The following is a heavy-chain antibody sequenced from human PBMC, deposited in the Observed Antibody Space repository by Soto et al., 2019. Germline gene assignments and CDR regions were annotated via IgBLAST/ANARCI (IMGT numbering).Heavy chain of an antibody. CDR3: ARGEMATMLAFDI. V-gene: IGHV3-53*01. CDR2: IYSGGSI. CDR1: GLTVSSNY. D-gene: IGHD5-12*01. J-gene: IGHJ3*02. Sequence: PGGSLRLSSATPGLTVSSNYMCWLRQAPGKGLEWVSVIYSGGSIYYADSVKGRFTISRDNSKNTLYLQMNRLRAEDTAVYYCARGEMATMLAFDIWGQGTMVT.